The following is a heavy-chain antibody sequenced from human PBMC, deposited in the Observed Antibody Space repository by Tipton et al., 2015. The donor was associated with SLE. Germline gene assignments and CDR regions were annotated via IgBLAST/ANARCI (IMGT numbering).Heavy chain of an antibody. CDR1: GGSMSYYY. D-gene: IGHD3-22*01. J-gene: IGHJ4*02. Sequence: TLSLTCSVSGGSMSYYYWSWIRQPPGKGLELIGYIYYNGSTNYNPSLKSRVTISEDRSKKQFSLNLRAVTPADSAVYYCARSMTYSFDSSGYPVIDYWGQGTLVTVSS. V-gene: IGHV4-59*01. CDR3: ARSMTYSFDSSGYPVIDY. CDR2: IYYNGST.